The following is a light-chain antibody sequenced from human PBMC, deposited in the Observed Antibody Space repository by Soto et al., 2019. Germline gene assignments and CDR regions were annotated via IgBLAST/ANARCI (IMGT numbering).Light chain of an antibody. Sequence: DVPITQSPASLSASVGARVTITCRASENINTFLNWYQQKPGKGPKLLIYAASSLQSGVPSRFSGSGSGTDFPLTINSLQPEDFATDYCQHVSSKPTFGQGTKVDIK. J-gene: IGKJ1*01. V-gene: IGKV1-39*01. CDR3: QHVSSKPT. CDR1: ENINTF. CDR2: AAS.